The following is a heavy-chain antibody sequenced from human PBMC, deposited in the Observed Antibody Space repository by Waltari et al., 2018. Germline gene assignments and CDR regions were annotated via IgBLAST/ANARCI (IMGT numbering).Heavy chain of an antibody. CDR3: ARGFVGYVYFDY. CDR2: IKGDGSEK. D-gene: IGHD5-12*01. CDR1: GSTFIIHC. V-gene: IGHV3-7*03. J-gene: IGHJ4*02. Sequence: EVQLVESGGGLVQPGGSLRLSCESSGSTFIIHCMRWVRQAPGKGPGWVAYIKGDGSEKYYVASVRGRFTISRDNAKNSLYLQMNSLRAEDTAVYYCARGFVGYVYFDYWGQGTLVTVSS.